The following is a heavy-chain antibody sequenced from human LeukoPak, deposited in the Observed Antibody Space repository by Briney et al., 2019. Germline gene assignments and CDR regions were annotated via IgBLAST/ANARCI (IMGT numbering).Heavy chain of an antibody. CDR1: GFTFSSYS. CDR2: ISSSSSYI. Sequence: GGSLRLSCAASGFTFSSYSMNWVRQAPGKGLEWVSSISSSSSYIYYADSVKGRFTISRDNAKNSLYLQMNSLRAEDTAVYYCARVSTYYYDSSGYPPDYWGQGTLVTVSS. D-gene: IGHD3-22*01. V-gene: IGHV3-21*01. CDR3: ARVSTYYYDSSGYPPDY. J-gene: IGHJ4*02.